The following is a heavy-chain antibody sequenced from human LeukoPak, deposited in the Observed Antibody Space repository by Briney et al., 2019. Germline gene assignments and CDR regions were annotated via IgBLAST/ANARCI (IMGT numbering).Heavy chain of an antibody. CDR2: VYYGGTT. CDR3: ARRATTVTTGYYYYYMDV. J-gene: IGHJ6*03. CDR1: GGSINSRSYY. V-gene: IGHV4-39*01. D-gene: IGHD4-17*01. Sequence: SETLSLTCTVSGGSINSRSYYWGWIRQPPGKGLEWIGSVYYGGTTYYNPSLKSRVTISEDTSKNQFSLKLSFVTAADTAVYYCARRATTVTTGYYYYYMDVWGKGTTVTVSS.